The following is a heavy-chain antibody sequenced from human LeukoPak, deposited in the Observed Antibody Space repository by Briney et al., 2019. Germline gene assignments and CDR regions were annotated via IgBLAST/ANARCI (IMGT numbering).Heavy chain of an antibody. J-gene: IGHJ4*02. CDR1: GFTFSSYW. V-gene: IGHV3-74*01. CDR3: ARGLVVVPAAMMY. CDR2: INSDGSST. Sequence: TGGSLRLSCAASGFTFSSYWMHWVRKAPGKGLVWVSRINSDGSSTSYADSVKGRFTISRDNAKNTLYLQMNSLRAEDTAVYYCARGLVVVPAAMMYWGQGTLVTVSS. D-gene: IGHD2-2*01.